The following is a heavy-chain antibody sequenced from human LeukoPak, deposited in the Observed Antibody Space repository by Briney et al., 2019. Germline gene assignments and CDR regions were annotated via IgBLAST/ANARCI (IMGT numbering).Heavy chain of an antibody. J-gene: IGHJ5*02. CDR2: IIPMFGAT. CDR1: GGTFSYYS. Sequence: ASVNVSCKASGGTFSYYSITWVRQAAGQGLERMGGIIPMFGATNYAQKFQGRVTITTDDSTRTSYMQLSSLTSEDTAVYYCARDHYYCSSTSCYRDYNWFDPWGQGTLVTVSS. CDR3: ARDHYYCSSTSCYRDYNWFDP. V-gene: IGHV1-69*05. D-gene: IGHD2-2*01.